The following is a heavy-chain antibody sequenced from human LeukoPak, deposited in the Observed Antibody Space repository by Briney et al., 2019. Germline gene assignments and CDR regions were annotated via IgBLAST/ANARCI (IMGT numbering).Heavy chain of an antibody. CDR1: GGSISSYY. Sequence: PSETLSLTCTVSGGSISSYYWSWIRQPPGKGLEWIGYIYYSGSTNYNPSLKSRVTISVDTSKNQFSLKLSSVTAADTAVYYCARVAHCSSTSCQGYNWFDPWGQGTLVTVSS. D-gene: IGHD2-2*01. CDR2: IYYSGST. J-gene: IGHJ5*02. CDR3: ARVAHCSSTSCQGYNWFDP. V-gene: IGHV4-59*01.